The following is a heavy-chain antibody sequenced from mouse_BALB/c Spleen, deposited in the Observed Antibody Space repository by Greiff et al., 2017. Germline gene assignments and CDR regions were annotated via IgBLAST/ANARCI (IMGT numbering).Heavy chain of an antibody. CDR3: TRLDRYTFFDY. CDR2: IRLKSNNYAT. CDR1: GFTFSNYW. V-gene: IGHV6-6*02. Sequence: EVKVEESGGGLVQPGGSMKLSCVASGFTFSNYWMNWVRQSPEKGLEWVAEIRLKSNNYATHYAESVKGRFTISRDDSKSSVYLQMNNLRAEDTGIYYCTRLDRYTFFDYWGQGTTLTVSS. D-gene: IGHD2-14*01. J-gene: IGHJ2*01.